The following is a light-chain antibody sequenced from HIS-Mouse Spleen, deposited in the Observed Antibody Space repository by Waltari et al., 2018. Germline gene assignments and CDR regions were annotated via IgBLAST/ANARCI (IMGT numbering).Light chain of an antibody. Sequence: SSELTQDPAVSVALGQTVRITCHGDSLRSDYASWYQQKPGQAPVLVIYGKNNRPSGIPDRFSGSSSGNTASLTITGAQAEDEADYYCNSRDSSGNPYVFGTGTKVTVL. CDR2: GKN. CDR1: SLRSDY. J-gene: IGLJ1*01. V-gene: IGLV3-19*01. CDR3: NSRDSSGNPYV.